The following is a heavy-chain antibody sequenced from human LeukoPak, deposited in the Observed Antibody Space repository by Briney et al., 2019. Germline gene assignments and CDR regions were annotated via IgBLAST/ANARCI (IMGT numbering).Heavy chain of an antibody. CDR2: IKQDGSEK. Sequence: PGGSLRLSCAASGFTFSSYWMSRVRQAPGKGLEWVANIKQDGSEKYYVDSVKGRFTISRDNAKNSLYLQMNSLRAEDTAVYYCARVYYDFWSGRMYYFDYWGQGTLVTVSS. D-gene: IGHD3-3*01. J-gene: IGHJ4*02. CDR3: ARVYYDFWSGRMYYFDY. CDR1: GFTFSSYW. V-gene: IGHV3-7*01.